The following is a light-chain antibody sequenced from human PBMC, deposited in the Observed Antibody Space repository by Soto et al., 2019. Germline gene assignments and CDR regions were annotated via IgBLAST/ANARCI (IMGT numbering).Light chain of an antibody. J-gene: IGKJ5*01. CDR1: QTVRDN. Sequence: EVVMTHSPATLSVSPCERATLSSSASQTVRDNLGWYQQKPGQPPRLLIYGATTRATGIPARFSGSGSGTDFTLTISRLEPEDFAVYYCQQYGSSITFGQGTRLEI. CDR3: QQYGSSIT. CDR2: GAT. V-gene: IGKV3D-15*01.